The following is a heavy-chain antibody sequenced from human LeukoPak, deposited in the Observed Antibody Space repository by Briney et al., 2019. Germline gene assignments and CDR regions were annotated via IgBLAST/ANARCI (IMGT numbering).Heavy chain of an antibody. CDR2: IIPIFGTA. J-gene: IGHJ6*03. Sequence: ASVKVSCKASGGTFSSYAISWVRQAPGQGLEWMGGIIPIFGTANYAQKFQGRVTITADEFTSTAYMELSSLRSEDTAVYYCARERPYCSSTSCYLDYYYMDVWGKGTTVTVSS. CDR1: GGTFSSYA. V-gene: IGHV1-69*13. D-gene: IGHD2-2*01. CDR3: ARERPYCSSTSCYLDYYYMDV.